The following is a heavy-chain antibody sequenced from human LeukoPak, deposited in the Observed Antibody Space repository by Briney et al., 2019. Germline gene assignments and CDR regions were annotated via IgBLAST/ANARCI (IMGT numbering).Heavy chain of an antibody. J-gene: IGHJ6*03. V-gene: IGHV4-59*12. D-gene: IGHD2-21*01. CDR3: AGATPVMGFYYYYMDV. CDR1: GGSISSYY. Sequence: KPSETLSLTCTVSGGSISSYYWSWIRQPPGKGLEWIGYIYYSGSTNYNPSLKSRVTISVDTSKNQFSLKLSSVTAADTAVYYCAGATPVMGFYYYYMDVWGKGTTVTVSS. CDR2: IYYSGST.